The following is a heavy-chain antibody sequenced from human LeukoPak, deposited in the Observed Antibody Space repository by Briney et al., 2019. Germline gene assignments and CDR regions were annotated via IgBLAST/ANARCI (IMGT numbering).Heavy chain of an antibody. J-gene: IGHJ4*02. CDR1: GNSISSGDNY. Sequence: SETLSLTCTVSGNSISSGDNYWSWIRQPAGKGLEWIGSIYYSGSTYYNPSLKSRVTISVDTSKNQFSLKLSSVTAADTAVYYCASSGGYCSGGSCYTYWGQGTLVTVSS. D-gene: IGHD2-15*01. CDR3: ASSGGYCSGGSCYTY. CDR2: IYYSGST. V-gene: IGHV4-39*01.